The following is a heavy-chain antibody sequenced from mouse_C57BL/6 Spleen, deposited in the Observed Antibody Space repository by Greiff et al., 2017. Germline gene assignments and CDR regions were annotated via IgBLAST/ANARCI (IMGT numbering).Heavy chain of an antibody. CDR2: INPNYGTT. J-gene: IGHJ1*03. Sequence: EVLLQQSGPELVKPGASVKISCKASGYSFTDYNMNWVKQSNGQGLEWIGGINPNYGTTSYNQKFKGKATLTVDQSSSTAYMQLNSLTSEDSAVYYCANVYWYFDVGGTGPTVSVP. V-gene: IGHV1-39*01. CDR1: GYSFTDYN. CDR3: ANVYWYFDV.